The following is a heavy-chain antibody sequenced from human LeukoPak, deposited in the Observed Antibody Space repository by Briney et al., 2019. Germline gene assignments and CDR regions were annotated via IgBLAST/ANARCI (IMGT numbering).Heavy chain of an antibody. D-gene: IGHD5-18*01. J-gene: IGHJ4*02. CDR3: SRYRYTYGSNFDY. CDR2: IYYSGNT. Sequence: PSETLSLTCTVSGGSISSDNYYWGWVRQPPGKGLEWNASIYYSGNTYYNPSLKSRVTMSVDTSKNQFSLKLDSVTAADTAVYFCSRYRYTYGSNFDYWGQGTLVTVSS. V-gene: IGHV4-39*01. CDR1: GGSISSDNYY.